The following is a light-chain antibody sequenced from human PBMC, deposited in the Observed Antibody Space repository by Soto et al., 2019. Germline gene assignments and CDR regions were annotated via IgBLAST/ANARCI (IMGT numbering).Light chain of an antibody. CDR1: QSVNSN. Sequence: EIVMTQSPATLSVFPGERATLSCRASQSVNSNLAWYQQKSGQAPRLLIYGASPRATGIPARFSGSGSGTEFTLTISSLQSEDFAVYYCQQYNDWPRTFGQGTKVEIK. J-gene: IGKJ1*01. V-gene: IGKV3-15*01. CDR2: GAS. CDR3: QQYNDWPRT.